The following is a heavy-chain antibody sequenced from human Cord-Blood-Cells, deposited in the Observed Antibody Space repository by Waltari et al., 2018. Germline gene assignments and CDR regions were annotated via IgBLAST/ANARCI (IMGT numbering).Heavy chain of an antibody. J-gene: IGHJ4*02. V-gene: IGHV3-21*01. Sequence: EVQLVESGGGLVKPGGSLRLSCAASGFTFSSYSKNWVRQAPGKRLEWDSSISSSRSYIYYADSVKDRFTISRDNAKNSLYLQLNSRRAEDTAVYYCAREHCSSTSCYIDYWGQGTLVTVSS. D-gene: IGHD2-2*02. CDR2: ISSSRSYI. CDR1: GFTFSSYS. CDR3: AREHCSSTSCYIDY.